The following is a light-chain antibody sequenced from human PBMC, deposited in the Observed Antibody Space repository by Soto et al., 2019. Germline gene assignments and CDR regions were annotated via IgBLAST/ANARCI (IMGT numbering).Light chain of an antibody. V-gene: IGKV3-15*01. CDR1: QSVSSN. J-gene: IGKJ2*01. Sequence: EIVMTQSPATLSVSPGETATLSCRASQSVSSNLAWYQQKPGQPPRLLIYGASTRATGIPARFSGGGSGAEFTLINSSLQSEDFAVYYCQRYDNWPPYTFGQGTKLEIK. CDR3: QRYDNWPPYT. CDR2: GAS.